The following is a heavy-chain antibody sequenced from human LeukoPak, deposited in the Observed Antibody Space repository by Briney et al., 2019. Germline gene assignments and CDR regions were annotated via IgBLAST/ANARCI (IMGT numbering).Heavy chain of an antibody. CDR1: GYTFTSYG. CDR3: ASLLHYYDSSGRTGDY. V-gene: IGHV1-18*01. J-gene: IGHJ4*02. CDR2: ISAYNGNT. D-gene: IGHD3-22*01. Sequence: GASVKVSCKASGYTFTSYGISWVRQAPGQGLEWMGWISAYNGNTNYAQKLQGRVTMTTDTSTSTAYMELSSLRSEDTAVYYCASLLHYYDSSGRTGDYWGQGTLVTVSS.